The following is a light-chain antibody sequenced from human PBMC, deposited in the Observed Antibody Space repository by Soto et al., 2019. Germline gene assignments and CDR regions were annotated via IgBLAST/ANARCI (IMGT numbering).Light chain of an antibody. CDR1: QNVGNN. J-gene: IGKJ2*02. Sequence: EVVLTQSPATLSLSPGDSATLSCRTSQNVGNNLAWYQQRPGQAPRLLIYSVSDRATGIPARFSGRQYGTDFTLHISSLEPEDFAVYYCLQRGRGPRGTFGQGTKLDI. CDR2: SVS. CDR3: LQRGRGPRGT. V-gene: IGKV3-11*01.